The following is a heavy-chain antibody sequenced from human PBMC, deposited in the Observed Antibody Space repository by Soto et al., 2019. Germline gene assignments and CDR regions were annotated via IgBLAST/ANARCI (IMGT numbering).Heavy chain of an antibody. J-gene: IGHJ5*02. CDR3: ARALSTGSWFDP. CDR1: GGSISSGGYY. Sequence: QVQLQESGPGLVKPSQTLSLTCTVSGGSISSGGYYWSWIRQHPGKGLEWIGYIYYSGSTHYNPSRESRVTRSVDTSKSQCAVRLSSVTAADTAVYYCARALSTGSWFDPWGQGTLVTVSS. D-gene: IGHD3-10*01. CDR2: IYYSGST. V-gene: IGHV4-31*03.